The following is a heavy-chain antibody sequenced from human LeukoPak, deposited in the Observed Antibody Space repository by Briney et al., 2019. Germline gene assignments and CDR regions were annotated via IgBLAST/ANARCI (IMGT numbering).Heavy chain of an antibody. CDR3: AKSDGSSGWYYED. V-gene: IGHV3-23*01. CDR2: TSGSGGST. CDR1: GFTFSSYA. D-gene: IGHD6-19*01. Sequence: PGGSLRLSCAASGFTFSSYAMSWVRQAPGKGLEWVSATSGSGGSTYYADSVKGRFTISRDNSKNTLYLQMNSLRAEDTAVYYCAKSDGSSGWYYEDWGQGTLVTVSS. J-gene: IGHJ4*02.